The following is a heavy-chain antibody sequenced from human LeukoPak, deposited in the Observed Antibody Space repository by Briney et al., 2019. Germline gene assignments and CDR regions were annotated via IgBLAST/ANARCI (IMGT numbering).Heavy chain of an antibody. J-gene: IGHJ4*02. CDR3: ARTPYDFWSGYWRTQFDY. Sequence: PSETLSLTCTVSGGCITSSSSYWGWIRQPPGKGLEWIGSIYYSGSTYYNPSLKSRVTISVDTSKNQFSLKLSSVTAADTAVYYCARTPYDFWSGYWRTQFDYWGQGTLVTVSS. D-gene: IGHD3-3*01. CDR2: IYYSGST. V-gene: IGHV4-39*01. CDR1: GGCITSSSSY.